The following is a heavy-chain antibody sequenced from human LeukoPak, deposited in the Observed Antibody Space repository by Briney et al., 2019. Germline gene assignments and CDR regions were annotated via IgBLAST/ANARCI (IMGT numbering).Heavy chain of an antibody. CDR2: IIPIFGTA. J-gene: IGHJ4*02. V-gene: IGHV1-69*05. CDR3: ARGACSGGSCRDY. Sequence: GASVKVSCKASGGTFSSYAISWVRQAPGQGLEWMGRIIPIFGTANYAQKFQGRVTITTDESTSTAYMELSSLRSEDTAVYYWARGACSGGSCRDYWGQGTLVTVSS. D-gene: IGHD2-15*01. CDR1: GGTFSSYA.